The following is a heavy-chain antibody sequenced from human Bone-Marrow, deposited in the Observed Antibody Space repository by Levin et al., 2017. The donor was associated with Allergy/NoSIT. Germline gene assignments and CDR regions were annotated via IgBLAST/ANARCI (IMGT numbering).Heavy chain of an antibody. V-gene: IGHV1-18*01. CDR1: GYTFITYG. J-gene: IGHJ4*02. CDR3: ATVQGYSLREGGY. D-gene: IGHD3-10*02. CDR2: ISAYNGNT. Sequence: ASVKVSCKTSGYTFITYGISWVRQAPGQGLEWMGWISAYNGNTKFAQRFQGRVTLTTETSTKTAYMELRSLRSDDKAVYYCATVQGYSLREGGYWGQGTLVTVSS.